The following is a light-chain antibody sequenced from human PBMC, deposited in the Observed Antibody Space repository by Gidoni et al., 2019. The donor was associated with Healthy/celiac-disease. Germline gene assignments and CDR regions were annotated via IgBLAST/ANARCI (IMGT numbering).Light chain of an antibody. V-gene: IGKV1-33*01. J-gene: IGKJ4*01. CDR3: QRYDTLLT. CDR2: DAS. CDR1: QDISNY. Sequence: DIQMTQSPSSLSASVGDRVTITCQASQDISNYLNWYQQKPGKAPQLLIYDASNLETGVPSRFSGSGSGTDFTFTISSLQPEDIATYYCQRYDTLLTFGGGTKVEIK.